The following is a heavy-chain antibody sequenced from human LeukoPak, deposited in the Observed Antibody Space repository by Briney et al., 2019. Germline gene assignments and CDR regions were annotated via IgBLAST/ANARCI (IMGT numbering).Heavy chain of an antibody. Sequence: GESLKISCKASGYTFTNYWIGWVRQMPGKGLEWMGIIYPGDSDTRYSPSFQGQVTISADKSVSTAYLQWSSLKASDTAMYYCARRSSSSGPIIDYWGQGTLVTVSS. D-gene: IGHD6-6*01. CDR3: ARRSSSSGPIIDY. CDR2: IYPGDSDT. V-gene: IGHV5-51*01. CDR1: GYTFTNYW. J-gene: IGHJ4*02.